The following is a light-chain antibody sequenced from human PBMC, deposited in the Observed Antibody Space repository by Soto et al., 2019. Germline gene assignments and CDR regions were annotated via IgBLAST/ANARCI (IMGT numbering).Light chain of an antibody. J-gene: IGKJ4*01. CDR1: QSVSSY. V-gene: IGKV3-11*01. Sequence: IVLTQSPVTLSLSPGERATLSCRASQSVSSYLAWYQQKPGQAPRLLIYDASNRATGIPARFSGSGSGTDFTLTISSLEPEDFAVYYCQQRTSWPTFGGGTKVDIK. CDR3: QQRTSWPT. CDR2: DAS.